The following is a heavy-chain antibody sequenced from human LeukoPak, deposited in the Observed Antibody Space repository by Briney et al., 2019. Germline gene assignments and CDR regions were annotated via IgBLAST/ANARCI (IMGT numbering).Heavy chain of an antibody. CDR3: ARDGGSYYYDY. CDR1: GFTFDDYG. D-gene: IGHD1-26*01. CDR2: INWNGGST. V-gene: IGHV3-20*04. Sequence: GGSLRLSCAASGFTFDDYGMSWVRQAPGKGLEWVSGINWNGGSTGYADSVKGRFTISRDNAKNSLYLQMNSLRDEDTALYYCARDGGSYYYDYWGQGTLVTVSS. J-gene: IGHJ4*02.